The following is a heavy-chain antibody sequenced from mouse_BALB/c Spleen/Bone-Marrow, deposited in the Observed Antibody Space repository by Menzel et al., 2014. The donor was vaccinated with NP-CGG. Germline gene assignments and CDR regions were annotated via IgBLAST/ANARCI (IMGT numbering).Heavy chain of an antibody. D-gene: IGHD2-3*01. V-gene: IGHV1S34*01. CDR1: GYSFTGYY. Sequence: LVKTGASVTISCKASGYSFTGYYMHWVKQSHGKSLEWIGYISCYNGATSYNQKFKGKATFTVDTSSSTAYMQFNSLTSEDSAVYDCARGDGYYVDCDYWGQGTTLTVSS. CDR3: ARGDGYYVDCDY. J-gene: IGHJ2*01. CDR2: ISCYNGAT.